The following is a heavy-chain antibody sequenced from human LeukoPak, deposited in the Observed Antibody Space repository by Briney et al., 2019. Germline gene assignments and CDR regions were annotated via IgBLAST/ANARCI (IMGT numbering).Heavy chain of an antibody. V-gene: IGHV3-23*01. Sequence: GGSLRLSCAASGFTFSSYAMSWVRQAPGKGLEWVSTITGSGGSTYYADSVKGRFTISRDNSKNTLYLQMNSLRVEDTAVYYCAKDSGRTIFGVAARGAFDIWGQGTMVTVSS. CDR2: ITGSGGST. CDR3: AKDSGRTIFGVAARGAFDI. D-gene: IGHD3-3*01. CDR1: GFTFSSYA. J-gene: IGHJ3*02.